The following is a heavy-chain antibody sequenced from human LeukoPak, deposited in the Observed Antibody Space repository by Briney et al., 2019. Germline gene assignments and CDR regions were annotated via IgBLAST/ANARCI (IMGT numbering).Heavy chain of an antibody. CDR2: ISSSSAYI. Sequence: GGSLRLFCAASGFTFSSYSMSWVRQAPGKGLEWVSFISSSSAYIYDADSVKGRFTISRDNAKNSLYLQMGSLTVEDTAVYYCARAIGSSGYYYLDAFDIWGQGTMVTVSS. J-gene: IGHJ3*02. CDR3: ARAIGSSGYYYLDAFDI. V-gene: IGHV3-21*01. CDR1: GFTFSSYS. D-gene: IGHD3-22*01.